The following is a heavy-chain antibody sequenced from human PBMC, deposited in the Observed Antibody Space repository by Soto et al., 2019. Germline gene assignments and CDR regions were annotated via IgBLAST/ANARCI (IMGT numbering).Heavy chain of an antibody. D-gene: IGHD6-19*01. CDR1: GGSVSRYY. V-gene: IGHV4-59*02. CDR2: LYNAGST. CDR3: ARLGIAVARQYYYGMDV. Sequence: PSETLSLTCTVSGGSVSRYYRSWIRQPPGKGLEWIGYLYNAGSTIYNPSLKSRVTISVDMSQNQFSLNLNYVTAADTAVYYCARLGIAVARQYYYGMDVWGQGTTVT. J-gene: IGHJ6*02.